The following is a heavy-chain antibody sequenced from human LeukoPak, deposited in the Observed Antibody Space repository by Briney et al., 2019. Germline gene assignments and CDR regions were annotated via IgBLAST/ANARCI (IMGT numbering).Heavy chain of an antibody. J-gene: IGHJ6*02. CDR2: IYPGDSDT. CDR1: GYSSTSYW. V-gene: IGHV5-51*01. CDR3: ARQHVLYGMDV. D-gene: IGHD2-8*02. Sequence: GESLKISCKGSGYSSTSYWIGWVRQMPGKGLGWMGIIYPGDSDTRYSPSFQGQVTISADKSISTAYLQWSSLKASDTAMYYCARQHVLYGMDVWGQGTTVTVSS.